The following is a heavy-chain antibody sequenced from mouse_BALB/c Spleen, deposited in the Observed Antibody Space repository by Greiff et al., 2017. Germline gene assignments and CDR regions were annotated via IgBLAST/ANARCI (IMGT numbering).Heavy chain of an antibody. Sequence: VQLQQSGAELVKPGASVKLSCTASGFNIKDNYMHWVKQRPEQGLEWIGRIDPANGNTKYDPKFQGKATITADTSSNTAYLQLSSLTSEDTAVYYCARWLLRSPMDYWGQGTSVTVSS. CDR3: ARWLLRSPMDY. CDR2: IDPANGNT. V-gene: IGHV14-3*02. CDR1: GFNIKDNY. D-gene: IGHD2-3*01. J-gene: IGHJ4*01.